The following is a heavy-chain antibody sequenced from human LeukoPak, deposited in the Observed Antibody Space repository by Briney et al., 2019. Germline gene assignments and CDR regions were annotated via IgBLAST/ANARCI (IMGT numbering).Heavy chain of an antibody. CDR1: GGSISSSSYY. J-gene: IGHJ5*02. Sequence: SSETLSLTCTVSGGSISSSSYYWGWIRQPPGKGLEWIGSIYYSGSTYYNPSLKSRVTISVDTSKNQFSLKLSSVTAADTSVYYCARHSGLRSPFDPWGQGTLVTVSS. V-gene: IGHV4-39*01. CDR3: ARHSGLRSPFDP. D-gene: IGHD3-3*01. CDR2: IYYSGST.